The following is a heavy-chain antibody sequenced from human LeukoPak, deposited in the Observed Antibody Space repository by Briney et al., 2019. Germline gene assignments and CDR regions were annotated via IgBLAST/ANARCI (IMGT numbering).Heavy chain of an antibody. CDR2: ISYDGSNK. V-gene: IGHV3-30*18. CDR1: GFTFSSYG. Sequence: GGSLRLSCAASGFTFSSYGMHWVRQAPGKGLEWVAVISYDGSNKYYADSVKGRFTISRDNSKNTLYLQMNSLRAEDTAVYYCAKDHRWYLDYWGQGTLVTVSS. CDR3: AKDHRWYLDY. J-gene: IGHJ4*02. D-gene: IGHD6-13*01.